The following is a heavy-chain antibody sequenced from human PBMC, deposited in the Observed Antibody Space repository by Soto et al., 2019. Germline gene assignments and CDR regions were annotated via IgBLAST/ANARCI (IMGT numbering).Heavy chain of an antibody. J-gene: IGHJ6*02. CDR2: IKQDGSEK. CDR3: ARCGYNYGMDV. V-gene: IGHV3-7*03. Sequence: GGSLRLSCVASGFTFSSYWMTWVRQAPGKGLERVAKIKQDGSEKYYVDSVKGRFTISRDNAKNSLYLQMNSLRAEDTAVYYCARCGYNYGMDVWGQGTTVTVSS. CDR1: GFTFSSYW.